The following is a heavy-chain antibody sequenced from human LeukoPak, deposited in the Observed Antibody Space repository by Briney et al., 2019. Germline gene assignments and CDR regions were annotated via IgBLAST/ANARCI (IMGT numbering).Heavy chain of an antibody. CDR1: GFTFSSYA. Sequence: GGSLRLSCAASGFTFSSYAMSWVRQAPGKGLEWVSAISGSGGSTYYADSVKGRFTIPRDNSKNTLYLQMNSLRAEDTAVYYCAKDNADSGYDSGFDPWGQGTLVTVSS. V-gene: IGHV3-23*01. CDR2: ISGSGGST. CDR3: AKDNADSGYDSGFDP. J-gene: IGHJ5*02. D-gene: IGHD5-12*01.